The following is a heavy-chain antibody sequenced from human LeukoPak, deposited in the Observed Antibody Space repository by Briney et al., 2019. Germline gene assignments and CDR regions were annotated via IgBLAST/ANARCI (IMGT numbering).Heavy chain of an antibody. CDR1: GFTLTDYY. Sequence: GGSLRLSCAASGFTLTDYYMSWIRQAPGKGLEFLSYISPTGTTTSYADSVKGRFTISRDNARNSLFLQMNSLRAGDTAVYYCARNARIPDYWGQGTLVTVSS. V-gene: IGHV3-11*04. J-gene: IGHJ4*02. CDR2: ISPTGTTT. CDR3: ARNARIPDY. D-gene: IGHD1-14*01.